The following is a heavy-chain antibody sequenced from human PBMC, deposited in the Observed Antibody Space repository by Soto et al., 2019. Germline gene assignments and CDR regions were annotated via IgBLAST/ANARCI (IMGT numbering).Heavy chain of an antibody. CDR1: GYTLTELS. Sequence: ASVKVSCKVSGYTLTELSMHWVRQAPGKGLEWMGGIDAENGETNYAQKLQGRVTMTKDTSTSTAYMELRSLRSDDTAVYYCARDAFDIWGQGTMVTVSS. CDR3: ARDAFDI. J-gene: IGHJ3*02. V-gene: IGHV1-24*01. CDR2: IDAENGET.